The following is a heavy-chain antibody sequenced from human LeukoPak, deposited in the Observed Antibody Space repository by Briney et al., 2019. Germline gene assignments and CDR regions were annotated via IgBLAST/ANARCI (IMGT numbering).Heavy chain of an antibody. V-gene: IGHV3-30-3*01. CDR3: AKAGVSWTRTVALAAFDI. CDR1: GFTFSSYN. CDR2: ISYDGSNQ. Sequence: PGSSLRLSCAASGFTFSSYNMHWVRQAPGKGLEWVALISYDGSNQLYADSVKGRSTISRDNSKNTLYLQINSLRAEDTAVYYCAKAGVSWTRTVALAAFDIWGQGTMVTVSS. J-gene: IGHJ3*02. D-gene: IGHD3-10*01.